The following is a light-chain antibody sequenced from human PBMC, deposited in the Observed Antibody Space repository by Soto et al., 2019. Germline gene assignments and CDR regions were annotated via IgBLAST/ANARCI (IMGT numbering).Light chain of an antibody. CDR1: SSDVGGYDY. V-gene: IGLV2-14*03. Sequence: QSVLTQPASASGSPGQSITISCTGTSSDVGGYDYVSWYQHHPGKAPKLMIYDVSNRPSGVSNRFSGSKSGNTASLTISGLQAEYEADYYCSSYTSISLYVFGTGTNVTVL. CDR2: DVS. J-gene: IGLJ1*01. CDR3: SSYTSISLYV.